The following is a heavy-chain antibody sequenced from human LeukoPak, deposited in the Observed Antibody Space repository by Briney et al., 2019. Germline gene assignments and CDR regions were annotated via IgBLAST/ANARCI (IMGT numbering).Heavy chain of an antibody. D-gene: IGHD7-27*01. Sequence: SETLSLTCTVSGGSISSSSYCWGWIRQPPGKGLEWIGTIYYTGSTYYKPYLKSRLTISVDSSKNQFSLKMNSVTAADTGVYYCARHGNWDPFDYWGQGTLVTVSS. CDR3: ARHGNWDPFDY. J-gene: IGHJ4*02. V-gene: IGHV4-39*01. CDR2: IYYTGST. CDR1: GGSISSSSYC.